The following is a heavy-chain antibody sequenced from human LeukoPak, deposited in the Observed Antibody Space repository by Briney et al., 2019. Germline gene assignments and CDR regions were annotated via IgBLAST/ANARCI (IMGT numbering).Heavy chain of an antibody. J-gene: IGHJ3*02. CDR3: AYSQGIAVSDAFDI. CDR1: GYTFTSYG. CDR2: ISAYNGNT. D-gene: IGHD6-19*01. V-gene: IGHV1-18*01. Sequence: TSVKVSCKASGYTFTSYGISWVRQAPGQGLEWMGWISAYNGNTNYAQKLQGRVTMTTDTSTSTAYMELRSLRSDDTAVYYCAYSQGIAVSDAFDIWGQGTMVTVSS.